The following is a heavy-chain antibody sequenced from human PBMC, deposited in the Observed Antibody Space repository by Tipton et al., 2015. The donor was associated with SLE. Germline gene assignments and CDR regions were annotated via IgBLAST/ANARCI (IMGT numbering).Heavy chain of an antibody. CDR3: ARLYFYDSSGTPSFDI. Sequence: TLSLTCTVSGGSISRGGYSWSWIRQRPGKGLEWIAYISYSGSTYYNPSLKSRVTISVDTSKNQFSLRLTSVTAADTAVYYCARLYFYDSSGTPSFDIWGRGTMVTVSS. D-gene: IGHD3-22*01. V-gene: IGHV4-31*03. CDR2: ISYSGST. CDR1: GGSISRGGYS. J-gene: IGHJ3*02.